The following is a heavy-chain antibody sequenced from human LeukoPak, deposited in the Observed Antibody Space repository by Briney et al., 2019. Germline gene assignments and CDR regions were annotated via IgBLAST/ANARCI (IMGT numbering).Heavy chain of an antibody. CDR3: AKDFGGFRERGSPRPGVDY. V-gene: IGHV3-30*18. J-gene: IGHJ4*02. CDR1: GINFRSSG. D-gene: IGHD3-10*01. Sequence: GGSLRLSCAASGINFRSSGMHWVRQAPGKGLEWVAVISYDGSNKYYADSVKGRFTISRDNSKNTLYLQMNSLRAEDTAVYYCAKDFGGFRERGSPRPGVDYWGQGTLVTVSS. CDR2: ISYDGSNK.